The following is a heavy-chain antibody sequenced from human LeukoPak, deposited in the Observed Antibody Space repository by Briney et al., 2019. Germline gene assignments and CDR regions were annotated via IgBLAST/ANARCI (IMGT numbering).Heavy chain of an antibody. Sequence: SETLSLTCTVSGGSISSYYWSWIRQPPGKGLEWIGYIYYSGSTNYNPSLKSRVTISVDTSKNQFSLKLSSVTAADTAVYYCARSGFWSGYNVANYWGQGTLVTVSS. CDR1: GGSISSYY. D-gene: IGHD3-3*01. CDR3: ARSGFWSGYNVANY. J-gene: IGHJ4*02. V-gene: IGHV4-59*01. CDR2: IYYSGST.